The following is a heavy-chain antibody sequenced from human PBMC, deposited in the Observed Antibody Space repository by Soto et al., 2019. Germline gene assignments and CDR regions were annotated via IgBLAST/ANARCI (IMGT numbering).Heavy chain of an antibody. CDR2: IKSKTDGGKT. Sequence: GGSLRLSCAASGFTFSNAWMNWVRQAPGKGLEWVGRIKSKTDGGKTDYAAHVKGRFTISRDDSKNTLYLQMNSLKTEDTAVYYCTTGGFRNYYGSGTYWGRGMDVWGQGTTVTVSS. CDR1: GFTFSNAW. CDR3: TTGGFRNYYGSGTYWGRGMDV. V-gene: IGHV3-15*07. D-gene: IGHD3-10*01. J-gene: IGHJ6*02.